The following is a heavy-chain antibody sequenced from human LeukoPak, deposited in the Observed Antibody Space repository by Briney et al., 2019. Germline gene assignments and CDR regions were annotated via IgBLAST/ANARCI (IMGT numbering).Heavy chain of an antibody. Sequence: ASVKVSCKASLYTFTRYGISWVGQAPGQGREGMGLISTYNGNTNYAQKLQGRVTMTTDTSTSTAYMMLRSLRADDAAVYYCARCYYGSGSYPDYWGQGTLVTVSS. J-gene: IGHJ4*02. CDR1: LYTFTRYG. CDR3: ARCYYGSGSYPDY. V-gene: IGHV1-18*01. CDR2: ISTYNGNT. D-gene: IGHD3-10*01.